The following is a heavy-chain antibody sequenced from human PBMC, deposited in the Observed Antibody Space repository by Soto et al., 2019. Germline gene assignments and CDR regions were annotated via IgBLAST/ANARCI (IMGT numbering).Heavy chain of an antibody. J-gene: IGHJ4*02. CDR3: ARGGNGHEVPH. Sequence: GESLRLSCAVSGFIFSNYAMTWVRQAPGKGLEWVSAISGGGGSTYYADSVKGRFTISRDNSKNTLYLQINSLRAEDTAVYYCARGGNGHEVPHWGQGTLVTVSS. CDR1: GFIFSNYA. D-gene: IGHD2-8*01. CDR2: ISGGGGST. V-gene: IGHV3-23*01.